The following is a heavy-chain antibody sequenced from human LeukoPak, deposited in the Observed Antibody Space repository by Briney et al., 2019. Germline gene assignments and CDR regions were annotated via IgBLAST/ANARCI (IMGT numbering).Heavy chain of an antibody. V-gene: IGHV1-18*01. J-gene: IGHJ4*02. D-gene: IGHD6-19*01. CDR2: ISAYNGNT. Sequence: ASVKVSCKASGYTFTSYGISWVRQAPGQGLEWMGWISAYNGNTNYAQKLQGRVTMTTDTSTCTAYMELRSLRSDDTAVYYCARGRGTQQWLVLAADYWGQGTLVTVSS. CDR1: GYTFTSYG. CDR3: ARGRGTQQWLVLAADY.